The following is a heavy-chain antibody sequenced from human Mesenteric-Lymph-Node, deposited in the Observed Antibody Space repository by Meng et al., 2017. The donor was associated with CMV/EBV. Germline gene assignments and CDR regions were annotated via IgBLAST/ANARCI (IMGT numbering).Heavy chain of an antibody. V-gene: IGHV4-59*01. CDR1: SISSYY. Sequence: SISSYYWSWIRHPPGKGLEWIGYIYYSGSTNYNPSLKSRVTISVDTSKNQFSLKLSSVTAADTAVYYCARSAYSSSWYWFFSYWYFDLWGRGTLVTVSS. CDR3: ARSAYSSSWYWFFSYWYFDL. CDR2: IYYSGST. J-gene: IGHJ2*01. D-gene: IGHD6-13*01.